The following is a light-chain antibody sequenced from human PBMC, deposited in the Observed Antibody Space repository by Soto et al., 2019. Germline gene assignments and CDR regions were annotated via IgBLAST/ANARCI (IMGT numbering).Light chain of an antibody. Sequence: QSALTQSASVSGSPGQTITISCTGTSSDVGGYNYVSWYQQHPGKAPKLMIYEVSDRPSGVSNRFSGSKSDNTASLTISGLQAEDEADYYCSSYTFSNTRVFGTGTKLTVL. V-gene: IGLV2-14*01. J-gene: IGLJ1*01. CDR3: SSYTFSNTRV. CDR2: EVS. CDR1: SSDVGGYNY.